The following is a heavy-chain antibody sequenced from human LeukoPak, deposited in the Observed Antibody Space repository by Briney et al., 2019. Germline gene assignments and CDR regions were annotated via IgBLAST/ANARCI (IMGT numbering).Heavy chain of an antibody. CDR1: GGSVSSYY. CDR2: ISTSGST. CDR3: ARVRYSDSSVLTRKRSYYFDY. J-gene: IGHJ4*02. V-gene: IGHV4-4*07. Sequence: SETLSLTCTVSGGSVSSYYWSWIRQPAGKGLESIGHISTSGSTNYNPSLKSRVTMSVDTSKNQFSLKLSSVTAADTAVYYCARVRYSDSSVLTRKRSYYFDYWGQGTLVTVSS. D-gene: IGHD3-22*01.